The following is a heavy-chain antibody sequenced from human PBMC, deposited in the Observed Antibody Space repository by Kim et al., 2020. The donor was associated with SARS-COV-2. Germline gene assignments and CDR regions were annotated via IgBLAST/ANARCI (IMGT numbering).Heavy chain of an antibody. CDR3: AKASSRGAYLTFFDY. Sequence: DSVEGRFTISRDDSKNTLHLQMDSLRAEDTAVYYCAKASSRGAYLTFFDYWGPGTLVTVSS. V-gene: IGHV3-23*01. D-gene: IGHD1-26*01. J-gene: IGHJ4*02.